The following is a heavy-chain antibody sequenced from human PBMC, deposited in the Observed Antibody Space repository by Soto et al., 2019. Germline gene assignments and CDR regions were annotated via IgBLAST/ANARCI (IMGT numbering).Heavy chain of an antibody. V-gene: IGHV4-39*02. D-gene: IGHD3-22*01. CDR3: ASPTQGYYDSSGYYFDY. Sequence: SETLSLTCSVSGGSISSTGHYWGWIRQPPGKGLEWIGNIYYAGSPYYNPSLKSRVTISVDTSKNHFSLALTSVTAADTAVYYCASPTQGYYDSSGYYFDYWGQGALVTVSS. CDR2: IYYAGSP. CDR1: GGSISSTGHY. J-gene: IGHJ4*02.